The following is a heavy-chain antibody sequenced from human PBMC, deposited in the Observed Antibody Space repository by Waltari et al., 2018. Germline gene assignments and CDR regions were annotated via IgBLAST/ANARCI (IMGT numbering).Heavy chain of an antibody. D-gene: IGHD2-15*01. J-gene: IGHJ4*02. CDR1: EFNVRDNY. Sequence: EALLAESGGGSVQPGGSLRLSCAVSEFNVRDNYVSWVRQPPGQGLECVSRIYSGGSTSYADSVRARFTISRDISKNTVFLQMNSLRAEDTAVYYCASHYCSRGTCHFDSWGQGTLVKVSS. CDR3: ASHYCSRGTCHFDS. CDR2: IYSGGST. V-gene: IGHV3-66*04.